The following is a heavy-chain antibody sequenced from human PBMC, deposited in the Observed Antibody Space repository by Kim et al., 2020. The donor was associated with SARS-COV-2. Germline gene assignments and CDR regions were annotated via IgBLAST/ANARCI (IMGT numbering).Heavy chain of an antibody. D-gene: IGHD1-26*01. Sequence: TNSASSVKGRVTISRNNSKNTLYLQTNSLRAEDTAVYYCAKSGIGGATDYWGQGTLVTVS. J-gene: IGHJ4*02. V-gene: IGHV3-23*01. CDR2: T. CDR3: AKSGIGGATDY.